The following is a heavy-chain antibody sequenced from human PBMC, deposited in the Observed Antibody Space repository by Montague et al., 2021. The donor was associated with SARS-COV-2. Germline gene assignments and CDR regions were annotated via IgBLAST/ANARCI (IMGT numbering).Heavy chain of an antibody. Sequence: SESLSLTCSVSGGSISSSNYYWGWIRQPPGKGLEWIGSIYYGGSTYYNPSLKSRFTIPVDSSKNHFSLNLTSVTAADTAVYYCARHKDVSGWYEDAFDVWGPGTTGIVS. D-gene: IGHD6-19*01. V-gene: IGHV4-39*02. J-gene: IGHJ3*01. CDR3: ARHKDVSGWYEDAFDV. CDR2: IYYGGST. CDR1: GGSISSSNYY.